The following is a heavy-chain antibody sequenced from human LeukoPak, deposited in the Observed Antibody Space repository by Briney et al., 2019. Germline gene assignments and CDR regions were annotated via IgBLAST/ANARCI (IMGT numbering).Heavy chain of an antibody. D-gene: IGHD6-13*01. J-gene: IGHJ4*02. Sequence: GASVKVSCKASGYSFTNYGVNWVRQAPGQGLEWLGWIIGYTGNTDYAQKFQGRVTMTTDTSTTTAYMELRSLRSDDTAVYYCARAPRVASTGRFDYWGQGTLVTVSS. CDR2: IIGYTGNT. CDR1: GYSFTNYG. CDR3: ARAPRVASTGRFDY. V-gene: IGHV1-18*01.